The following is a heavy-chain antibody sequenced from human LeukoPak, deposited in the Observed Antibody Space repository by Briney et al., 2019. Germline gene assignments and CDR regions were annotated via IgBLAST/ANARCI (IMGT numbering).Heavy chain of an antibody. V-gene: IGHV3-43*02. J-gene: IGHJ4*02. CDR1: GFTFDDHA. CDR3: AKDMEYCSGGSCYDFGY. CDR2: ISGDGGST. Sequence: GGSLRLSCAASGFTFDDHAMHWVRQAPGKGLEWVSLISGDGGSTYYADSVKGRFTISRDNSKNSLYLQMNNLRTEDTALYYCAKDMEYCSGGSCYDFGYWGQGTLVTVSS. D-gene: IGHD2-15*01.